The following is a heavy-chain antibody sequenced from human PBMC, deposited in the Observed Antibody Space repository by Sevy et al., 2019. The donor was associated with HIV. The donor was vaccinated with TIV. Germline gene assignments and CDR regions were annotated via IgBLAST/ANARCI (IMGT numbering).Heavy chain of an antibody. Sequence: GGSLRLSCAASGFTFSDYYMSWIRQAPGKGLEWVSYISSSSSYTNYADSVKGRFTISRDNAKNSLYLQMNSPRAEDTAVYYCARDSRAAAGEYFDYWGQGTLVTVSS. CDR3: ARDSRAAAGEYFDY. J-gene: IGHJ4*02. CDR1: GFTFSDYY. D-gene: IGHD6-13*01. CDR2: ISSSSSYT. V-gene: IGHV3-11*06.